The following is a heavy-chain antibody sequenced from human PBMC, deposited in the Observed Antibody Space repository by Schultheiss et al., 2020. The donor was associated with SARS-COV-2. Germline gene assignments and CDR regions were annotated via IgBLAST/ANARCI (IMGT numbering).Heavy chain of an antibody. CDR2: ISGSATST. CDR3: ARADDYGGNSLDH. D-gene: IGHD4-23*01. J-gene: IGHJ4*02. CDR1: GFTFNNYA. V-gene: IGHV3-23*01. Sequence: GGSLRLSCAASGFTFNNYAMSWVRQAPGKGLEWVSAISGSATSTYYADSVRGRSTISRDKSKSTLYLQMNSLRVEDTAIYYCARADDYGGNSLDHWGQGTLVTVSS.